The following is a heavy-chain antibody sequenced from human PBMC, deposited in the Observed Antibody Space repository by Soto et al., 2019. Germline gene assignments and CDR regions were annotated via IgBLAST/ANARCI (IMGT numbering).Heavy chain of an antibody. CDR2: IIPIFGTA. CDR3: ARSQGGSSSLDIYYYYYYGMDV. D-gene: IGHD2-15*01. CDR1: GGTFSSYA. Sequence: QVQLVQSGAEVKKPGSSVKVSCKAPGGTFSSYAISWVRQAPGQGLEWMGGIIPIFGTAKYAQKFQGRVTSTEDESTSTVYMKLRRLRSADTAVYYCARSQGGSSSLDIYYYYYYGMDVWGQGTTVTVSS. V-gene: IGHV1-69*01. J-gene: IGHJ6*02.